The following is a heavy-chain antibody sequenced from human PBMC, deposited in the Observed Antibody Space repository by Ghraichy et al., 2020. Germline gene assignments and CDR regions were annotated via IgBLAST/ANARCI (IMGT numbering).Heavy chain of an antibody. Sequence: GGSLRLSCAASGFTFSNYAMSWVRQAPEKGLEWVSAISGSGDNTYYTDSVKGRFTISRDNSKTTVYLQMNSLRAEDTAVYYCAKLAERRDNWNEGTYDYWGQGTLVTVSS. J-gene: IGHJ4*02. CDR3: AKLAERRDNWNEGTYDY. D-gene: IGHD1-20*01. CDR2: ISGSGDNT. CDR1: GFTFSNYA. V-gene: IGHV3-23*01.